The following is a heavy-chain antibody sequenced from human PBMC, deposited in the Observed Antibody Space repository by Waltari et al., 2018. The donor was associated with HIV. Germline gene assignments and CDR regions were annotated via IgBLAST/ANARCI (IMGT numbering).Heavy chain of an antibody. CDR2: SSSSSTFI. D-gene: IGHD4-17*01. J-gene: IGHJ4*02. V-gene: IGHV3-21*01. Sequence: EVQLVESGGGLVKPGGSLRLSCAASGFTFSSYSMNWVRQAPGKGLEWFSSSSSSSTFIYYADSVKGRFTISRDNAKNSLYLQMNSLRAEDTAVYYCARDRQGTVTKDFDYWGQGTLVTVSS. CDR1: GFTFSSYS. CDR3: ARDRQGTVTKDFDY.